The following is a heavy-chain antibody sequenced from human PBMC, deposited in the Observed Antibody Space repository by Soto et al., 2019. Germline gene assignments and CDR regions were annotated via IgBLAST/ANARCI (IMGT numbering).Heavy chain of an antibody. J-gene: IGHJ5*02. CDR1: GYTFTSYG. V-gene: IGHV1-18*04. D-gene: IGHD6-19*01. Sequence: GGLVKVSCKASGYTFTSYGISWVRQAPGQGLEWMGWISAYNGNTNYAQKLQGRVTMTTDTSTSTAYMELRSLRSDDTAVYYCARVLGWYSSGWYWFDPWGQGTLVTVSS. CDR2: ISAYNGNT. CDR3: ARVLGWYSSGWYWFDP.